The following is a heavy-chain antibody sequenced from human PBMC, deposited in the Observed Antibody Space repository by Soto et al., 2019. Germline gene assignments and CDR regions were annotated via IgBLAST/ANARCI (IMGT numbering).Heavy chain of an antibody. V-gene: IGHV4-39*01. CDR3: ARGGRSSLGD. CDR1: GGSISSSSYY. J-gene: IGHJ4*02. D-gene: IGHD6-6*01. Sequence: SETLSLTCTVSGGSISSSSYYWGWIRQPPGKGLEWIGSIYYSGSTYYNPSLKSRVTISVDTSKNQFSLKLSSVTAADTAVYYCARGGRSSLGDWGQGTLVSVSS. CDR2: IYYSGST.